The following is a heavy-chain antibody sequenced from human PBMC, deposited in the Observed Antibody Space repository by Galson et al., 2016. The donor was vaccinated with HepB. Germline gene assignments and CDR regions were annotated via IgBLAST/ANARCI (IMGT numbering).Heavy chain of an antibody. V-gene: IGHV3-30-3*01. CDR1: GFTFSSYA. D-gene: IGHD4-23*01. CDR2: ILYDGSNK. Sequence: SLRLSCAASGFTFSSYAMHWVRQAPGKGLEWVAVILYDGSNKYYADSVKGRFTISRDNSKNTLYLQMNSMGAEDTAVYYCAGYSGGVLRWSSPFNYWGQGTLVTVSS. CDR3: AGYSGGVLRWSSPFNY. J-gene: IGHJ4*02.